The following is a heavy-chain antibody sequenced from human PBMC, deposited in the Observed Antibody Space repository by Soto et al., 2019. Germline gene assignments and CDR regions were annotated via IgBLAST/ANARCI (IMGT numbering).Heavy chain of an antibody. CDR3: ATLGTMGVFDS. CDR1: GFTFSSFA. CDR2: ITFRGDYT. V-gene: IGHV3-23*01. Sequence: EVQLLESGGGLVQPGGSLRLSCAASGFTFSSFAMSWVRQAPGKGLEWLAAITFRGDYTYYADPVKGRFTLSRDNSRNRLDLEMNSLQVEDTALYYCATLGTMGVFDSWGQGTLLTVSS. D-gene: IGHD3-10*01. J-gene: IGHJ4*02.